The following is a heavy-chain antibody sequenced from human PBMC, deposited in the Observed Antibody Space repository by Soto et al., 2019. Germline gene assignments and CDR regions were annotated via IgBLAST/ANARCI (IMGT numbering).Heavy chain of an antibody. V-gene: IGHV1-69*13. Sequence: SVKVSCKASGGTFSSYAISWVRQAPGQGLEWMGGIIPIFGTANYAQKFQGRVTITADESTSTAYMELSSLRSEDTAVYYCARHPLTPYSSGWYGPAMFDYWGQGTLVTVSS. D-gene: IGHD6-19*01. CDR3: ARHPLTPYSSGWYGPAMFDY. CDR2: IIPIFGTA. J-gene: IGHJ4*02. CDR1: GGTFSSYA.